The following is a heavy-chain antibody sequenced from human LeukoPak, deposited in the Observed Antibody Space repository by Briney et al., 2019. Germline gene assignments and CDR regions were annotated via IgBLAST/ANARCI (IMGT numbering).Heavy chain of an antibody. CDR3: ARDQELLPRRYRSFGWGNYYYYGMDV. J-gene: IGHJ6*02. Sequence: PSETLSLTCAVYGGSFSGYYWSWIRQPPGKGLEWIGEINHSGSTNYNPSLKSRVTISVDTSKNQFSLKLSSVTAADTAVYYCARDQELLPRRYRSFGWGNYYYYGMDVWGQGTTVTVSS. D-gene: IGHD2-15*01. CDR1: GGSFSGYY. V-gene: IGHV4-34*01. CDR2: INHSGST.